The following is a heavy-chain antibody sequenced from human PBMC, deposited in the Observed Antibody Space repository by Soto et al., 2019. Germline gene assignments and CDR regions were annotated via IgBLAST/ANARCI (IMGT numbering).Heavy chain of an antibody. J-gene: IGHJ3*02. CDR2: IKNDGSEK. V-gene: IGHV3-7*01. CDR3: ARGRLPSTYTGFDI. Sequence: PGGSLRLSCAASGFIFSSSSMSWVRRAPGKGLEWVAYIKNDGSEKLYVDSVEGRFTVSRGNARNSFFLEMNSLRAEDTAVYYCARGRLPSTYTGFDIWGQGTMVTVSS. CDR1: GFIFSSSS. D-gene: IGHD5-12*01.